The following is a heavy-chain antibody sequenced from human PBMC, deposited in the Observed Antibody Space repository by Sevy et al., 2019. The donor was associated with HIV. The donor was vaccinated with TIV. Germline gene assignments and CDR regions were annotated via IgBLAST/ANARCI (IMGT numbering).Heavy chain of an antibody. J-gene: IGHJ6*02. V-gene: IGHV5-51*01. Sequence: GESLKISCKGSGYSFTTYWIGWVRQKPGKGLEWMGIIFPGDSDTRYSPSCQGQVTISADNSISTAYLQWGSLKASDTASYYCARARGIPHYYYGMDVWGQGTTVTVSS. D-gene: IGHD1-26*01. CDR1: GYSFTTYW. CDR3: ARARGIPHYYYGMDV. CDR2: IFPGDSDT.